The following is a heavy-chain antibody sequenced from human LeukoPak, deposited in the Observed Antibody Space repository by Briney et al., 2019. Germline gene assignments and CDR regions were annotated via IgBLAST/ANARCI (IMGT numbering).Heavy chain of an antibody. V-gene: IGHV4-39*01. CDR3: ARHSRSGSYYSYYYYMDV. CDR1: GGSISSSSYY. J-gene: IGHJ6*03. Sequence: SETLSLTCTVSGGSISSSSYYWGWIRRPPGKGLEWIGSIYYSGSTYYNPSLKSRVTISVDTSKNQFSLKLSSVTAADTAVYYCARHSRSGSYYSYYYYMDVWGKGTTVTISS. CDR2: IYYSGST. D-gene: IGHD3-10*01.